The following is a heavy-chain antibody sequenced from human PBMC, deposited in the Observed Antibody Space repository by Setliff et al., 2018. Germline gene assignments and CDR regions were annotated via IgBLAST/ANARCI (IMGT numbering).Heavy chain of an antibody. D-gene: IGHD2-2*01. CDR3: AKGYCSSTSCYVDY. Sequence: GGSLRLSCSASGFTFDDYAMHWVRQATGKGLEWVSGISWNSCIVAYTDSVKGRFTISRDNAKNSLYVQMNSLRAEDMALYYCAKGYCSSTSCYVDYWGQGTLVTVSS. V-gene: IGHV3-9*03. J-gene: IGHJ4*02. CDR2: ISWNSCIV. CDR1: GFTFDDYA.